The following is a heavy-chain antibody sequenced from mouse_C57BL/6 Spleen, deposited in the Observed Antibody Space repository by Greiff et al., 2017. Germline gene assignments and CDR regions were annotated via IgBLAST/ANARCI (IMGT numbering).Heavy chain of an antibody. Sequence: EVMFVESGGGLVKPGGSLKLSCAASGFNFSDYGMHWVRQAPEKGLEWVAYISRGSSTIYYADTVKGRFTISRDTAKNTLFLLMTSLRSEDTAMEYCARHYSDYWGQGTTLTVSS. CDR1: GFNFSDYG. V-gene: IGHV5-17*01. D-gene: IGHD2-12*01. CDR2: ISRGSSTI. J-gene: IGHJ2*01. CDR3: ARHYSDY.